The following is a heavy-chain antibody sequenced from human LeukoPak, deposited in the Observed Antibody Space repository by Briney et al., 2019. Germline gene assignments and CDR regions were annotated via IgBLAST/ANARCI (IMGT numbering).Heavy chain of an antibody. CDR1: GYTFSSYD. CDR2: MNPISGNT. Sequence: ASVKVSCKASGYTFSSYDINWVRQAPGQGLEWMGWMNPISGNTGYTQKFQGRVTITLNTSISTAYMELSSLRSDDTAIYYCARGERSRYQLLLGGRVYYMDVWGEGTTVTVSS. D-gene: IGHD2-2*01. V-gene: IGHV1-8*03. J-gene: IGHJ6*03. CDR3: ARGERSRYQLLLGGRVYYMDV.